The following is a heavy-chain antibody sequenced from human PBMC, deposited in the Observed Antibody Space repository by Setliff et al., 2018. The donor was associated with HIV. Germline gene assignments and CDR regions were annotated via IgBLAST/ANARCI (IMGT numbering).Heavy chain of an antibody. J-gene: IGHJ3*01. CDR2: IYYRVTT. CDR3: AREDASGNHAFDF. Sequence: PSETLSLTCTVSGGSNSSGTYYWSWIRQHPGKGLEWIGYIYYRVTTYYNPSLKSRVTISVGTSKNKFSLKLSSVTAADTAVYYCAREDASGNHAFDFWGQGKMVTVSS. D-gene: IGHD2-2*01. CDR1: GGSNSSGTYY. V-gene: IGHV4-31*03.